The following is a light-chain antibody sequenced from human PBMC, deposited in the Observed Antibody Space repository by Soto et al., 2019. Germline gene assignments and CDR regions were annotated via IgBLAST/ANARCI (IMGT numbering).Light chain of an antibody. Sequence: DIQMTQSPSTLSASVGDRVTITCRASQSISNWLAWYQQRPGQAPKLLICDASSLESGVPSTFSGSASGTEFTLTISSLQPDDFATYYCQQYNSYPWTFGQGTKVDIK. CDR1: QSISNW. CDR3: QQYNSYPWT. J-gene: IGKJ1*01. CDR2: DAS. V-gene: IGKV1-5*01.